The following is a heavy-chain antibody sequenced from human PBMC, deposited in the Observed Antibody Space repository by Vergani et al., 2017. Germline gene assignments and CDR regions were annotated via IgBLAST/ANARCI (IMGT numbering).Heavy chain of an antibody. Sequence: QVQLQESGPGLVKPPGTLSLTCDVSGGSIISSNWWSWVRQPPGKGLEWIGEIYHSGRINYNPSLKSRVTISVDKSKNHFSLKLSSVTAADTAVYYCARSLWFEEFSYGMDVWGQGTTVTVSS. CDR2: IYHSGRI. D-gene: IGHD3-10*01. CDR3: ARSLWFEEFSYGMDV. J-gene: IGHJ6*02. CDR1: GGSIISSNW. V-gene: IGHV4-4*03.